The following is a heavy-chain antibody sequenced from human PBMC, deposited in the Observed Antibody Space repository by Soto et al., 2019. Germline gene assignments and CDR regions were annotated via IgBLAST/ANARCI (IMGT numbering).Heavy chain of an antibody. CDR2: INPSSGGA. V-gene: IGHV1-2*04. Sequence: ASVKVSCKASGYTFTGDYLHWVRQAPGQGLEWMGWINPSSGGANIAQKFQGWVTMTRDTSIDTAYVELTRLRSDDTAVYYCARDAAMGDYYHYGMDVWGQGTPVTVSS. J-gene: IGHJ6*02. CDR1: GYTFTGDY. CDR3: ARDAAMGDYYHYGMDV. D-gene: IGHD5-18*01.